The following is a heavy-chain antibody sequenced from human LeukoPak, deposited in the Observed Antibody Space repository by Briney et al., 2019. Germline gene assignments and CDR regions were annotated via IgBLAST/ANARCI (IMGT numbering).Heavy chain of an antibody. D-gene: IGHD3-10*01. CDR3: AKYHASGAYSDHASDV. V-gene: IGHV5-51*01. CDR1: GYSFTNYC. J-gene: IGHJ3*01. Sequence: GESLKISRQGSGYSFTNYCIAWVRQIPGKGLEWMGIIYPGYSDTAYSPSFQGQVTISADKTINTAYLQWSSLKDSDSAMYYCAKYHASGAYSDHASDVWGPGTMVTVSS. CDR2: IYPGYSDT.